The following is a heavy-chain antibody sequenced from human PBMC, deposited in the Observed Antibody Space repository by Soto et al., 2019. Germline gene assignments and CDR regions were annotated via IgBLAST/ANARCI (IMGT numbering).Heavy chain of an antibody. Sequence: EVQLVESGGGLEQPGGSLRLSCAASGFSFSTYSMIWVRQAPGKGLEWVSYISSSSSTVYYADSVKGRFTISRDNAKNSLYLQMNSLRDEDTAVYYCTRESTSTLGIVGAIYGDHWGQGTLVTVSS. D-gene: IGHD1-26*01. CDR1: GFSFSTYS. V-gene: IGHV3-48*02. CDR3: TRESTSTLGIVGAIYGDH. CDR2: ISSSSSTV. J-gene: IGHJ4*02.